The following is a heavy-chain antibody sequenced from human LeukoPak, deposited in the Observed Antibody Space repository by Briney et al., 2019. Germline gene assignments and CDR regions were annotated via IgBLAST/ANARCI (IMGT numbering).Heavy chain of an antibody. CDR3: ARGGLRWYPYYFDY. J-gene: IGHJ4*02. CDR1: GFTFDDYA. CDR2: ISWNSGSI. V-gene: IGHV3-9*01. Sequence: GRSLRLSCAASGFTFDDYAMHWVRQAPGKGLEWVSGISWNSGSIGYADSVKGRFTISRDNAKNSLYLQMNSLRAEDTAVYYCARGGLRWYPYYFDYWGQGTLVTVSS. D-gene: IGHD4-23*01.